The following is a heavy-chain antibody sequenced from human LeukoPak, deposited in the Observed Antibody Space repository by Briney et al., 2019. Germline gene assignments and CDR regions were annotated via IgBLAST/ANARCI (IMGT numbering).Heavy chain of an antibody. J-gene: IGHJ3*02. V-gene: IGHV3-21*01. Sequence: PGGSLRLSCAASGFTFSSYSMNWVREAPGKGLEWGSSISSSSSYIYYAPSVKARSTISRHNAKNSLYLQMNSLRAEDTAVYYCARALNYYDSSVYYIFDIWGQGAIVTVSS. CDR1: GFTFSSYS. CDR3: ARALNYYDSSVYYIFDI. D-gene: IGHD3-22*01. CDR2: ISSSSSYI.